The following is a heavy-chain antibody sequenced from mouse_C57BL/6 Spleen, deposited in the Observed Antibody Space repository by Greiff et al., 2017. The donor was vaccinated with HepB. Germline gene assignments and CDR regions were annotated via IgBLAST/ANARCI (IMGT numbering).Heavy chain of an antibody. J-gene: IGHJ3*01. Sequence: QVQLQQSGPELVKPGASVKISCKASGYAFSSSWMTWVKQRPGKGLEWIGRIYPGDGDTNYNGKFKGKATLTADKSSSTAYMQLSSLTSEDSAVYSCAREGSSGYKGFAYWGQGTLVTVSA. CDR2: IYPGDGDT. CDR1: GYAFSSSW. CDR3: AREGSSGYKGFAY. D-gene: IGHD3-2*02. V-gene: IGHV1-82*01.